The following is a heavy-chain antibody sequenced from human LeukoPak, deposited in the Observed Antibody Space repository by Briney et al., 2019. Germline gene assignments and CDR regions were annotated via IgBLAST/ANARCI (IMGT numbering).Heavy chain of an antibody. D-gene: IGHD2-15*01. J-gene: IGHJ4*02. CDR2: IWYDGNNK. Sequence: PGGSLRLSCTGSGFSFTNYAMHWVRQAPGKGLEWVALIWYDGNNKYYADSVKGRFTISRDNSKNTLYLQLNSLRAEDTAVYYCARQHCSGGDCYFFDWGQGTLVTVSS. CDR1: GFSFTNYA. CDR3: ARQHCSGGDCYFFD. V-gene: IGHV3-33*08.